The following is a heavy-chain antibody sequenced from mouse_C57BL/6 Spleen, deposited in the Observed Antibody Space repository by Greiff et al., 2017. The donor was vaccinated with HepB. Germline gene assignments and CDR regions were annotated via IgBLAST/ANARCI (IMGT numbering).Heavy chain of an antibody. CDR3: ARDPGNDYDENYFDY. Sequence: DVHLVESEGGLVQPGRSMKLSCTASGFTLRDYYMAWVRQVPEKGLEWVANINYDGSSTYYLDSLKSRFIISRDNAKNILYLQMSSLKSEDTATYYCARDPGNDYDENYFDYWGQGTTLTVSS. CDR2: INYDGSST. J-gene: IGHJ2*01. CDR1: GFTLRDYY. D-gene: IGHD2-4*01. V-gene: IGHV5-16*01.